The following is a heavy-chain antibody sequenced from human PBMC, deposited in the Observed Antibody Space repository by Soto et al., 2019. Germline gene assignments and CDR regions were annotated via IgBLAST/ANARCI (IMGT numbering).Heavy chain of an antibody. D-gene: IGHD3-10*01. CDR1: GGSISSGTSY. CDR2: IFYSGSF. Sequence: SETLSLTCSVSGGSISSGTSYWSWIRQRPGEGLEGIGYIFYSGSFYYTPSLRGRVLILADTSKNQFTLTLSSVTAADTAVYYCARDLQSGGPGVWRGDRSGLDYWGHGTLVTVSS. V-gene: IGHV4-31*03. J-gene: IGHJ4*01. CDR3: ARDLQSGGPGVWRGDRSGLDY.